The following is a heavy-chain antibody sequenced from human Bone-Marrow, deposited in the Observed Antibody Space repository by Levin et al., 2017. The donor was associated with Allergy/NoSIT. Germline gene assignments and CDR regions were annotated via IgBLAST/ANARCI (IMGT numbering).Heavy chain of an antibody. Sequence: PGGSLRLSCAASGFTFDDYAMHWVRQSPEKGLEWVSGISWNSISAGYADSVRGRFSIFRDNAKKSLYLQMNSLRPEDTAIYYCAKDIASSWYGEFDLWGQGALVTVSS. CDR1: GFTFDDYA. CDR3: AKDIASSWYGEFDL. CDR2: ISWNSISA. V-gene: IGHV3-9*01. J-gene: IGHJ4*02. D-gene: IGHD6-13*01.